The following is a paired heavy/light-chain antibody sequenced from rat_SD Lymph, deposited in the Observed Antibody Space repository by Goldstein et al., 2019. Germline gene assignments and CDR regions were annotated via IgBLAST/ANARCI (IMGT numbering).Heavy chain of an antibody. D-gene: IGHD1-4*01. Sequence: EVQLQQSGPELRRPGSSVKLSCKASGYSITDYLMHWVKHRPEHGLEWIGWIDPEDGETKYAQKFQSKATLTADTSSNTAYMQLSSLTSEDTATYFCATLPGYPYVMDAWGQGASVTVSS. CDR3: ATLPGYPYVMDA. CDR1: GYSITDYL. CDR2: IDPEDGET. J-gene: IGHJ4*01. V-gene: IGHV1-8*01.
Light chain of an antibody. CDR2: YTS. V-gene: IGKV19S2*01. Sequence: DIQMTQSPPSLSASLGDKVTITCQASQNINKYIAWYQQKPGKAPRQLIRYTSTLVSGTPSRFSGSGSGRDYSFSISNVESEDIASYYCLQYDNLLTFGSGTKLEIK. CDR1: QNINKY. CDR3: LQYDNLLT. J-gene: IGKJ5*01.